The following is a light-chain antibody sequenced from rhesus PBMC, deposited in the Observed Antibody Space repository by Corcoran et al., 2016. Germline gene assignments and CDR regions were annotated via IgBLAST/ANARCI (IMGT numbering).Light chain of an antibody. CDR3: LQGYSTPWT. CDR1: QGISDS. Sequence: DIQMTQSPSSLSASVGDRVTITCRASQGISDSLRWYQQKPGKAPKRLIYAASSLESGVPSRFSGSGSGTEFTLTISSLQPEDFAAYYCLQGYSTPWTFGQGTKVEIK. V-gene: IGKV1-36*02. J-gene: IGKJ1*01. CDR2: AAS.